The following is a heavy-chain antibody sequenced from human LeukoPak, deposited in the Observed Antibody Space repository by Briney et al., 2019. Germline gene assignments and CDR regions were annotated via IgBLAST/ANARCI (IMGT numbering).Heavy chain of an antibody. D-gene: IGHD2-2*02. CDR2: TSWNGGVI. V-gene: IGHV3-9*01. J-gene: IGHJ4*02. Sequence: GGSLRLSCAASGFTFHDYAMHCVRQGPEKGLEWGSGTSWNGGVIGYADSVMGRFTVSRDNAKNSLFLQMNSLRPEDTALYYCTKSDCSSTSCHTSDYWGQGTLVTVSS. CDR3: TKSDCSSTSCHTSDY. CDR1: GFTFHDYA.